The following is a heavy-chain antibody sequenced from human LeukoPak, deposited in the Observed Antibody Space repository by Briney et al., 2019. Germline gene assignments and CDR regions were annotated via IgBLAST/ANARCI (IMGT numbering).Heavy chain of an antibody. Sequence: ASVKVSCKASGYTFTGYYMHWVRQAPGQGLEWMGWINPNSGGTNYAQKFQGRVTMTRDTSTSTAYMELSRLRSDDTAVYYCAQLPYGSGSYYRANYWGQGTLVTVSS. V-gene: IGHV1-2*02. CDR1: GYTFTGYY. CDR2: INPNSGGT. CDR3: AQLPYGSGSYYRANY. J-gene: IGHJ4*02. D-gene: IGHD3-10*01.